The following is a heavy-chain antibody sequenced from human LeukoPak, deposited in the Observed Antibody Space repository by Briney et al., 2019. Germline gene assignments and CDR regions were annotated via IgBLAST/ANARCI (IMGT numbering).Heavy chain of an antibody. V-gene: IGHV1-2*06. CDR2: INPNSGGT. J-gene: IGHJ4*02. CDR3: ATYGEIRIIYYFDY. CDR1: GYSFTNYY. D-gene: IGHD4-17*01. Sequence: ASVKVSCKASGYSFTNYYIHWVRQAPGQGLEWMGRINPNSGGTNYAQKFQGRVTMTRDTSISTAYMELSRLRSDDTAVYYCATYGEIRIIYYFDYWGQGTLVTVSS.